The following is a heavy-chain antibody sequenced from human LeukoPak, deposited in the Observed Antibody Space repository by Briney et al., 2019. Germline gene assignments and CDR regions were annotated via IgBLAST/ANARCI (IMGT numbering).Heavy chain of an antibody. CDR2: IYNSGST. D-gene: IGHD5-12*01. V-gene: IGHV4-39*01. Sequence: PSETLSLTCSVSGGSISSSTYYWGWIRQPPGKGLEWIGNIYNSGSTYYNPSLKSRVTISVDTSKNQFSLKLSSVTAADTAVYYCAAQYSGYVRLDYWGQGTLVTVSS. CDR1: GGSISSSTYY. J-gene: IGHJ4*02. CDR3: AAQYSGYVRLDY.